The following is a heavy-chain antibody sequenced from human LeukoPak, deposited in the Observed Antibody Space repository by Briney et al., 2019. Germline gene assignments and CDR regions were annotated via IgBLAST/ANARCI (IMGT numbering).Heavy chain of an antibody. CDR3: ARAPLYGSGRGTDY. J-gene: IGHJ4*02. D-gene: IGHD6-19*01. CDR1: GFTFSTYA. CDR2: ISSNGGST. V-gene: IGHV3-64*01. Sequence: GGSLRLSCAASGFTFSTYAMHWVRQAPGKGLEYVSAISSNGGSTYYANSVKGRFTISRDNSKNTLFLQMGSLRAEDMAVYYCARAPLYGSGRGTDYWGQGTLVTVSS.